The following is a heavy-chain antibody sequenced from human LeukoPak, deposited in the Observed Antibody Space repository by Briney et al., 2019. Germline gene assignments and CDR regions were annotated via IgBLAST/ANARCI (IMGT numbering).Heavy chain of an antibody. D-gene: IGHD3-16*01. CDR2: INSDGTTT. CDR3: AGGGVTTPTPYYYYYGIDV. Sequence: PGGSLRLSSAASGFTFSSYWMHWVRQAPGKGLVWVSRINSDGTTTVYADSVRGRFTISRDNAKNTLYLQMNSLRAEDTAVYYCAGGGVTTPTPYYYYYGIDVWGQGTTVTVSS. CDR1: GFTFSSYW. J-gene: IGHJ6*02. V-gene: IGHV3-74*01.